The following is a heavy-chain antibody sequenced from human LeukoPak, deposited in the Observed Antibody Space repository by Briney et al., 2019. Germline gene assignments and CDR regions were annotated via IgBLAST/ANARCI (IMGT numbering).Heavy chain of an antibody. CDR1: GFTFSSYE. Sequence: GGSLRLSCASSGFTFSSYEMDWVRQAPGKGLEWVSYISSSGSTIYYADSVKGRFTISRDNAKNSLFLQMNSLRAEDTAVYYCAKGVPGSAAGTPFDYWGQGTLVTVSS. CDR2: ISSSGSTI. CDR3: AKGVPGSAAGTPFDY. V-gene: IGHV3-48*03. D-gene: IGHD6-13*01. J-gene: IGHJ4*02.